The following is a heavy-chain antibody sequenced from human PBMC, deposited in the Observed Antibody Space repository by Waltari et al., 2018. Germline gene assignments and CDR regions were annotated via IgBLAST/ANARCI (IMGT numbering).Heavy chain of an antibody. CDR1: GFTFGSYT. D-gene: IGHD2-15*01. V-gene: IGHV3-21*02. J-gene: IGHJ4*02. CDR3: AREWGVMVGTAAFYFDY. Sequence: EVQLVGSGGGLVKPGGSLRLSCDAPGFTFGSYTMNWVRQAPGKGLEWVSSISSGSSYIYYADSVKGRFIISRDNAKNSLYLQMNSLRAEDTAVYYCAREWGVMVGTAAFYFDYWGQGTLVTVSS. CDR2: ISSGSSYI.